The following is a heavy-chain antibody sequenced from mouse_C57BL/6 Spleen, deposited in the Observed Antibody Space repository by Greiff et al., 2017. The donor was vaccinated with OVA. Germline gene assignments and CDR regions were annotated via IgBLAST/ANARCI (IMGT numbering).Heavy chain of an antibody. V-gene: IGHV5-12*01. CDR3: ARHDYDVWFAY. J-gene: IGHJ3*01. CDR1: GFTFSDYY. Sequence: EVQVVESGGGLVQPGGSLKLSCAASGFTFSDYYMYWVRQTPEKRLEWVAYISNGGGSTYYPDTVKGRFTISRDNAKNTLYLQMSRLKSENTAMYYCARHDYDVWFAYWGQGTLVTVSA. D-gene: IGHD2-4*01. CDR2: ISNGGGST.